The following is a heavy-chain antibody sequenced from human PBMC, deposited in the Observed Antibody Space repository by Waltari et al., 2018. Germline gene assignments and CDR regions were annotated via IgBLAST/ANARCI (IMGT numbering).Heavy chain of an antibody. D-gene: IGHD2-21*02. CDR3: AGGGGCDWEWFDP. J-gene: IGHJ5*02. Sequence: QVQLQESGPSLLKPSETLSLICTVSGGSISGFYWSWVRQPPGKGLDWIGYIYYTGSTNFHPSLKGRVTMSVETSKNQFSLKLSFVTAAETAFFYRAGGGGCDWEWFDPRGQGTLVTVSS. CDR1: GGSISGFY. V-gene: IGHV4-59*01. CDR2: IYYTGST.